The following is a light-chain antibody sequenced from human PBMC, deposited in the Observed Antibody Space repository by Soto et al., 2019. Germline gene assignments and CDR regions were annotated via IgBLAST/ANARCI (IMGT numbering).Light chain of an antibody. CDR1: QSIDRS. CDR3: QQSQRSSCT. J-gene: IGKJ2*02. V-gene: IGKV1-39*01. CDR2: AAS. Sequence: DIQMTQSPSSLSASVGDRVTITCRASQSIDRSLNWYQQKPGKAPKLLIYAASSLQSGVPSRFSGRGSGTDFTLSISSLQPEDFATYYCQQSQRSSCTFGQGTKLETK.